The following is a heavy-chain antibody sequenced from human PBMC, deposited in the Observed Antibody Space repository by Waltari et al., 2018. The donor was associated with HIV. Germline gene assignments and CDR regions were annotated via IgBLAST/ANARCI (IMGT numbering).Heavy chain of an antibody. CDR1: GFSFKTHW. CDR2: IKDDGSYK. Sequence: EVQLVESGGGLVQPGGSLGLSWAASGFSFKTHWMTWVRLAPGKGLEWVANIKDDGSYKFYVDSVKGRFTISRDNAKNSLYLQMNSLRVEDTAIYYCAREGSTVASFHHWGQGTLVTVSS. J-gene: IGHJ1*01. V-gene: IGHV3-7*01. CDR3: AREGSTVASFHH. D-gene: IGHD4-17*01.